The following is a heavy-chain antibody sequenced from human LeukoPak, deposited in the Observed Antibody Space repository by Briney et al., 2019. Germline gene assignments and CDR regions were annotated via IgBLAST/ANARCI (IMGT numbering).Heavy chain of an antibody. D-gene: IGHD4-23*01. V-gene: IGHV3-11*04. CDR1: GFTFSDYY. CDR3: AREERLRWTAY. Sequence: GGSLRLSCAASGFTFSDYYMSWIRQAPGKGLEWVSHISSSDSTIYYADSVKGRFTISRDNAKNSLYLQMNSLRAEDTAVYYCAREERLRWTAYWGQGTLVTVSS. CDR2: ISSSDSTI. J-gene: IGHJ4*02.